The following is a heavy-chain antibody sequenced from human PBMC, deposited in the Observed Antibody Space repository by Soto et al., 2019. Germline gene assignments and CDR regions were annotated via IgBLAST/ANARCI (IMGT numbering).Heavy chain of an antibody. V-gene: IGHV1-69*01. J-gene: IGHJ4*02. D-gene: IGHD3-10*01. CDR3: ARGKASSGRYYFDY. Sequence: QVQLVQSGAEVKKPGSSVKVSCKASGGTFSSYAISWVRQAPGQGLEWMGGIIPIFGTANYAQKFQGRVTITADESTSTDYMELSSLRSEDTAVYYCARGKASSGRYYFDYRGQGTLVTVSS. CDR1: GGTFSSYA. CDR2: IIPIFGTA.